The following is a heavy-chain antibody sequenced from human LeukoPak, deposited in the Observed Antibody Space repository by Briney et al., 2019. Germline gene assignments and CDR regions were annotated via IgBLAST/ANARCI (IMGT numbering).Heavy chain of an antibody. J-gene: IGHJ4*02. D-gene: IGHD4-11*01. CDR1: GFTFSSYG. CDR2: ISYDGSNK. V-gene: IGHV3-30*18. CDR3: AKVSSSNYDYYFDY. Sequence: PGGSLRLSCAASGFTFSSYGMHWVRQAPGKGLEWVAVISYDGSNKYYADSVKGRFTISRDNSKNTLYLQMNSLRAEDTAVYYCAKVSSSNYDYYFDYWGQGTLVTVSS.